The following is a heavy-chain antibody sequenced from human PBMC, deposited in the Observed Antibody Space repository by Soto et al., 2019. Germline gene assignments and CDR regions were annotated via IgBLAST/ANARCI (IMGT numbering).Heavy chain of an antibody. J-gene: IGHJ6*02. Sequence: PSETLSLTCTVSGGSISSGYYYWSWIRQPPGKGLEWIGYIYYSGSTSYNASLKSRTSISADPSNNQFSLKLHSLTAADTAVYFCGTMPIVVEPAPMDVWGPGTSVTVSS. CDR1: GGSISSGYYY. CDR2: IYYSGST. V-gene: IGHV4-30-4*01. CDR3: GTMPIVVEPAPMDV. D-gene: IGHD2-2*01.